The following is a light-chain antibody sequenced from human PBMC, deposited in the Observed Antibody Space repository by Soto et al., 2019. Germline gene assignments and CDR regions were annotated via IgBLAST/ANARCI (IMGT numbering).Light chain of an antibody. CDR2: AAS. J-gene: IGKJ4*01. CDR1: QDIRTW. CDR3: QQVNNFPLT. V-gene: IGKV1D-12*01. Sequence: DIQMTQSPSSVSASVGDRVTITCRASQDIRTWLAWYQQKPGKVPKLLIYAASSLQSGVPSRFSASGSGTDFTLTISSLQPEDFATYYCQQVNNFPLTFGGGTKVDIK.